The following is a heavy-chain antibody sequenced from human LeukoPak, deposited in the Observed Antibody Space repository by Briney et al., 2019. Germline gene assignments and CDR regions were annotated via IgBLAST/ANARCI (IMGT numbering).Heavy chain of an antibody. CDR1: GFTFSSYE. Sequence: GGSLRLSCAASGFTFSSYEMNWGRQAPGKGLEWVSYISSSGSTIYYADSVKGRFTISRDNAKNSLYLQMNSLRAEDTAVYYCARGKSLWFWELLGYWGQGTLVTVSS. J-gene: IGHJ4*02. D-gene: IGHD3-10*01. CDR2: ISSSGSTI. CDR3: ARGKSLWFWELLGY. V-gene: IGHV3-48*03.